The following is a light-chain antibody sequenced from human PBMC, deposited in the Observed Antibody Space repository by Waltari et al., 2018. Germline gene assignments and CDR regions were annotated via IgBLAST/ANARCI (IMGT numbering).Light chain of an antibody. CDR2: SDC. CDR3: QVWEISRDHYV. Sequence: SYVLTQPPSVSVAPGESARITCGGNNIGTKSVHWYQQKPGPAPVLVIYSDCDRPSGIPERFSGANSGNTATLTISRVEAGDEADYYCQVWEISRDHYVFGSGTEVTVL. CDR1: NIGTKS. J-gene: IGLJ1*01. V-gene: IGLV3-21*01.